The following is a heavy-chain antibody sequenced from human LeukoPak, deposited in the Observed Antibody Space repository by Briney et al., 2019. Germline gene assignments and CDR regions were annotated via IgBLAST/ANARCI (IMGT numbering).Heavy chain of an antibody. V-gene: IGHV4-39*07. Sequence: PSETLSLTCTVSGGSISSSSYYWGWIRQPPGKGLEWIGSIYYSGSTYYNPSLKSRVTISVDTSKNQFSLRLSSVTAADTAVYYCASDRIEVDAFDIWGQGTMVTVSS. J-gene: IGHJ3*02. CDR3: ASDRIEVDAFDI. CDR1: GGSISSSSYY. CDR2: IYYSGST. D-gene: IGHD2-15*01.